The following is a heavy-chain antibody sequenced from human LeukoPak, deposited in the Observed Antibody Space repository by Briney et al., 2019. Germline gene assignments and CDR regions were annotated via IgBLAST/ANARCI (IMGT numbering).Heavy chain of an antibody. Sequence: GGSLRLSCAASGFTFSSYAMHWVRQAPGKGLEWVAVISYDGSNKYYADSVKGRFTIPRDNSKNTLYLQMNSLRAEDTAVYYCARDFRGSDYWGQGTLVTVSS. V-gene: IGHV3-30-3*01. CDR2: ISYDGSNK. D-gene: IGHD3-10*01. CDR1: GFTFSSYA. J-gene: IGHJ4*02. CDR3: ARDFRGSDY.